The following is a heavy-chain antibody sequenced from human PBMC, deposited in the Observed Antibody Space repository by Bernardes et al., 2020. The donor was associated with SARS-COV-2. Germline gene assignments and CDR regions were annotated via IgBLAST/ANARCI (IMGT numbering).Heavy chain of an antibody. CDR1: GFTFSSHV. CDR2: ISTSGGGT. J-gene: IGHJ4*02. CDR3: AYYWADY. Sequence: GGSLRLSCAASGFTFSSHVMNWVRQAPGKGLEWVSVISTSGGGTYYADSVKGRFTISRDNSKNTLYLQMNSLRVEDTAVYYCAYYWADYWGQGTLVTVSS. D-gene: IGHD3-10*01. V-gene: IGHV3-23*01.